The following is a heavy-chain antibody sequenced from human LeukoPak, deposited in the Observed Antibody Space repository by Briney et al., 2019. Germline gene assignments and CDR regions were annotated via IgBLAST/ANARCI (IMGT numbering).Heavy chain of an antibody. CDR3: TSWGDTTAEYFQR. J-gene: IGHJ1*01. V-gene: IGHV3-48*01. CDR1: GFTFSSYS. CDR2: ISSSSNTI. D-gene: IGHD2-21*02. Sequence: GGSLRLSCAASGFTFSSYSMNWVRQAPGKGLEWVSYISSSSNTIYYADSVKGRFTISRDNAKNSMYLQMNSLRVEDTAVYYCTSWGDTTAEYFQRWGQGTLVTVSS.